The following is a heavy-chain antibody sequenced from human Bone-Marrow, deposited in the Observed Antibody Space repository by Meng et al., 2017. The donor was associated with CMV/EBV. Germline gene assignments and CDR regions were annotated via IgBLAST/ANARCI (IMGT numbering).Heavy chain of an antibody. CDR1: GFTFSSYS. CDR3: ARDATGSGYYYYGMDV. D-gene: IGHD3-10*01. CDR2: ISSSSSYI. J-gene: IGHJ6*02. Sequence: GESLKISCAASGFTFSSYSMNWVRQAPGKGLEWVSSISSSSSYIYYADSVKGRFTISRDNAKNSLYLQMNSLRAEDTALYHCARDATGSGYYYYGMDVWGQGTTVTVSS. V-gene: IGHV3-21*04.